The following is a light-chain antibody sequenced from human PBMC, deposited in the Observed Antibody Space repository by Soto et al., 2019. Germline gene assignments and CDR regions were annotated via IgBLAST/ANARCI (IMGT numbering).Light chain of an antibody. Sequence: DIQMTQSPSSLSASVGDRVTITCRASQSISNFLTWYQQKPGKAPKVLIFGASSLYTGVPKRFSGSGFGTEFTLTISSLQPEDFATYFCQQSYTTHWTFGQGTK. CDR3: QQSYTTHWT. CDR2: GAS. J-gene: IGKJ1*01. V-gene: IGKV1-39*01. CDR1: QSISNF.